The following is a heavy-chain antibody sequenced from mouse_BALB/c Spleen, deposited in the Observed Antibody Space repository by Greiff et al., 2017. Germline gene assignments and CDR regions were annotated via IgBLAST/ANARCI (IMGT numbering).Heavy chain of an antibody. V-gene: IGHV3-2*02. CDR2: ISYSGST. Sequence: DVKLVASGPGLVKPSQSLSLTCTVTGSSITSDYAWNWIRQFPGNKLEWMGYISYSGSTSYNPSLKSRISITRDTSKNQFFLQLNAVTTEDTATYYCARGGLLRSYCDYWGQGTTLTVAS. CDR3: ARGGLLRSYCDY. D-gene: IGHD1-1*01. J-gene: IGHJ2*01. CDR1: GSSITSDYA.